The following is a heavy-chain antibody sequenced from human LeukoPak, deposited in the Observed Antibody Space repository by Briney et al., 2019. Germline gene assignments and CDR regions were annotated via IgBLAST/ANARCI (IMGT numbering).Heavy chain of an antibody. CDR3: ARLGYCSSTSCSPLYGMDV. CDR2: IYYSGST. D-gene: IGHD2-2*03. CDR1: GGSISSYY. V-gene: IGHV4-39*01. J-gene: IGHJ6*02. Sequence: SETLSLTCTVSGGSISSYYWGWIRQPPGKGLEWIGSIYYSGSTYYNPSLKSRVTISVDTSKNQFSLKLSSVTAADTAVYYCARLGYCSSTSCSPLYGMDVWGQGTTVTVSS.